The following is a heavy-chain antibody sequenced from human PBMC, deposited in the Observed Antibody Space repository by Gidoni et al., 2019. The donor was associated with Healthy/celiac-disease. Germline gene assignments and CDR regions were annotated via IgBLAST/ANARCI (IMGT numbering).Heavy chain of an antibody. CDR1: GGSISSSSYY. D-gene: IGHD6-13*01. J-gene: IGHJ4*02. V-gene: IGHV4-39*07. Sequence: QLQLQESGLGLVKPSETLSLTCTVSGGSISSSSYYWGWIHQPPGKGLEWIGSIHYSRSTYYNPSLKSRVAISVDTSKNQFSLKLSSVTAADTAVYYCASGYSSSCSGYWGQGTLVTVSS. CDR3: ASGYSSSCSGY. CDR2: IHYSRST.